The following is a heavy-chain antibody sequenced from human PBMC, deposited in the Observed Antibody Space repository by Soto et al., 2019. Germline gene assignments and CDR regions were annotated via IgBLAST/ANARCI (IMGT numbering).Heavy chain of an antibody. V-gene: IGHV3-73*01. D-gene: IGHD1-1*01. CDR1: GFTFAGSA. CDR2: IRNKANNYAT. CDR3: AGPGPFDS. J-gene: IGHJ4*02. Sequence: DVQMVESGGGLVQPGGSLKLSCATTGFTFAGSAIHWVRQAPGKGLEWIGRIRNKANNYATAYPASVGGRFTISRDDSKTTAYLEMNSLKTEDTAMYYCAGPGPFDSWGQGTLVTVSS.